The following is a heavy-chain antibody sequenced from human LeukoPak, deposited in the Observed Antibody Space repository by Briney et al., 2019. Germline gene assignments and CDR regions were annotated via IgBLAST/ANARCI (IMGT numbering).Heavy chain of an antibody. D-gene: IGHD3-22*01. CDR2: MTSSGSTI. Sequence: GGSLRLSCAASGFTFSPYSMNWVRQAPGKGLEWISYMTSSGSTIYYADSVKGRFTISRDNAKNSLYLQMNSLRAEDTAVYYCARGSTYYDSSGQVPFDYWGQGTLVTVSS. CDR3: ARGSTYYDSSGQVPFDY. V-gene: IGHV3-48*01. J-gene: IGHJ4*02. CDR1: GFTFSPYS.